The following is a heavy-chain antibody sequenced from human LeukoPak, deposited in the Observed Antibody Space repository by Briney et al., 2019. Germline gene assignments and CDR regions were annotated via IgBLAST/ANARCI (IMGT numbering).Heavy chain of an antibody. CDR1: GFTLSGYS. J-gene: IGHJ4*02. CDR2: FGTRSTSI. CDR3: AREVSEGFDF. Sequence: GGSLRLSCTASGFTLSGYSMNWIRQAPGKGLEWVSSFGTRSTSIYHAGSVKGRFAISRDDAKNSLYLQMNSLRAEDTALYYCAREVSEGFDFWGQGTLVTVSS. V-gene: IGHV3-21*01. D-gene: IGHD3-22*01.